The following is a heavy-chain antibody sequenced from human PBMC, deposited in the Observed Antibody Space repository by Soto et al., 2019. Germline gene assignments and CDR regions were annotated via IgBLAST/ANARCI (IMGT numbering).Heavy chain of an antibody. J-gene: IGHJ6*02. CDR3: ARPYYDFWSGYHGGMDV. Sequence: SETLSLTCTVSGGSISSSSYYWGWIRQPPGKGLEWIGSIYYSGSTYYNPSLKSRVTISVDTSKNQFSLKLSSVTAADTAVYYCARPYYDFWSGYHGGMDVWGQGTTVTV. V-gene: IGHV4-39*01. CDR2: IYYSGST. D-gene: IGHD3-3*01. CDR1: GGSISSSSYY.